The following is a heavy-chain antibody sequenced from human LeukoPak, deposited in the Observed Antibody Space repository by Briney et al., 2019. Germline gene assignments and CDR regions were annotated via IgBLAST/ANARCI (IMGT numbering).Heavy chain of an antibody. CDR1: GFTFSSYA. J-gene: IGHJ4*02. Sequence: PGGSLRLSCAASGFTFSSYAMHWVRQVPGKGLELVSAISSNEDGTYYANSVKGRFTISRDNSKNTLYLQMNSLRAEDTAVYYCAREGVVRSIDYWGQGTLVTVSS. V-gene: IGHV3-64*01. D-gene: IGHD2-21*01. CDR3: AREGVVRSIDY. CDR2: ISSNEDGT.